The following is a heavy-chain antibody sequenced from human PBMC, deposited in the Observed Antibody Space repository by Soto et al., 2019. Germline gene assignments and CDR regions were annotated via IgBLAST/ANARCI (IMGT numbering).Heavy chain of an antibody. CDR3: AREDLGYCSSTSCYRDNWFDP. J-gene: IGHJ5*02. CDR1: GYSFTSYW. CDR2: IDPSDSYT. D-gene: IGHD2-2*02. Sequence: GESLKISCKCSGYSFTSYWISWVRQMPGKGLEWMGRIDPSDSYTNYSPSFQGHVTIPADKSISTAYLQWSSLKASDTAMYYCAREDLGYCSSTSCYRDNWFDPWGQGTLVTVSS. V-gene: IGHV5-10-1*01.